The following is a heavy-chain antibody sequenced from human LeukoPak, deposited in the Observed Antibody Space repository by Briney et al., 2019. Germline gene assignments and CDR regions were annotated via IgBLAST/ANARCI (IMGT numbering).Heavy chain of an antibody. CDR2: IYHSGST. V-gene: IGHV4-38-2*01. CDR3: ALQTRIRWFDP. Sequence: SQTLSLTCAVSGYSTSSGYYWGWIRQPPGKGLEWIGSIYHSGSTYYNPSLKSRVTISVDTSKNQFSLKLSSVTAADTAVYYCALQTRIRWFDPWGQGTLVTVSS. D-gene: IGHD4-11*01. J-gene: IGHJ5*02. CDR1: GYSTSSGYY.